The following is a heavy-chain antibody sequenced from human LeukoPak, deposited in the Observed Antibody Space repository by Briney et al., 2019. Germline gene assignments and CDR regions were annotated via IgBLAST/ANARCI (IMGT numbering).Heavy chain of an antibody. V-gene: IGHV3-74*01. D-gene: IGHD1-26*01. Sequence: HAGGSLRLSCAASGFTFSNYWMHWVRQAPGKGLVWVSRINSDGINTSYADSVKGRFTISRDNAKNTLNLQMNSLRAEDTAVYYCARDVRGGTNEEADYWGQGTLVTVSS. J-gene: IGHJ4*02. CDR3: ARDVRGGTNEEADY. CDR1: GFTFSNYW. CDR2: INSDGINT.